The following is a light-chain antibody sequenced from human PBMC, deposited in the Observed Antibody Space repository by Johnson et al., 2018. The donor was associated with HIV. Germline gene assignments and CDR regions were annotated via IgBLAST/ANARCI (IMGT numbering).Light chain of an antibody. J-gene: IGLJ1*01. Sequence: QLVLTQPPSVSAAPGQKVTISCSGSSSNIGNNYVSWYQQLLGTAPKLLIYDNNKRPSGIPDRFSGSKSGTSATLGITGLQTGDEADYYCGTWDSSLSAYVFGTGTQVTVL. CDR1: SSNIGNNY. V-gene: IGLV1-51*01. CDR2: DNN. CDR3: GTWDSSLSAYV.